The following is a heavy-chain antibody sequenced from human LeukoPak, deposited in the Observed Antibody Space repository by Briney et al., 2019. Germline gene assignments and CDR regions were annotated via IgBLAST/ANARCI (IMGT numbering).Heavy chain of an antibody. CDR1: GFTFSSYE. CDR3: AREESGISVFGVVIF. CDR2: ISSSGSTI. Sequence: GGSLRLSCAASGFTFSSYEMNWVRQAPGKGLEWVSYISSSGSTIYYADSVKGRFTISRDNSKNTLYLQMNSLGAEDTAVYYCAREESGISVFGVVIFWGQGTLVTVSS. J-gene: IGHJ4*02. V-gene: IGHV3-48*03. D-gene: IGHD3-3*01.